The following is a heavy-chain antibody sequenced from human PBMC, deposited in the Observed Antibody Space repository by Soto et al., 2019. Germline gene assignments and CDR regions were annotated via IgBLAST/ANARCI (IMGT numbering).Heavy chain of an antibody. CDR3: AKCITALGPIDY. J-gene: IGHJ4*02. Sequence: PSETLCLTCTVSGGSISSGDCFWSWIRQPPGKGLEWIGYIYYSGSTYYNPSLKSRVTISVDKSKNQFSLKLSSVTAADTAVYYCAKCITALGPIDYWGQGTLVTVSS. CDR2: IYYSGST. CDR1: GGSISSGDCF. V-gene: IGHV4-30-4*01. D-gene: IGHD6-6*01.